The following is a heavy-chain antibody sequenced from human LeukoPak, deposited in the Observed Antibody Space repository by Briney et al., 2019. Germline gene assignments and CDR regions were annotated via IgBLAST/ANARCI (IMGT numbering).Heavy chain of an antibody. Sequence: GGSLRLSCAASGFTFSRHWMYWVRQVPGKGLVWVSRIKSDGSDPTYADSVKGRFTISRDNAKNSLYLQMNSLRAEDTAVYYCAREGYGDNAWFDPWGQGTLVTVSS. CDR2: IKSDGSDP. V-gene: IGHV3-74*01. J-gene: IGHJ5*02. D-gene: IGHD4-17*01. CDR3: AREGYGDNAWFDP. CDR1: GFTFSRHW.